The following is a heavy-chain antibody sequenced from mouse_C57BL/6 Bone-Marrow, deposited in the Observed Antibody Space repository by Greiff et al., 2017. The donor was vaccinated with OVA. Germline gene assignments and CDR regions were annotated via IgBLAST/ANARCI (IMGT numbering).Heavy chain of an antibody. V-gene: IGHV6-3*01. CDR1: GFTFSNYW. Sequence: EVKVIESGGGLVQPGGSMKLSCVASGFTFSNYWMNWVRQSPEKGLEWVAQIRLKSDNYATHYAESVKGRFTISRDDSKSSVYLQMNNLRAEDTGIYYCTYYYGSSYGAYWGQGTLVTVSA. D-gene: IGHD1-1*01. J-gene: IGHJ3*01. CDR3: TYYYGSSYGAY. CDR2: IRLKSDNYAT.